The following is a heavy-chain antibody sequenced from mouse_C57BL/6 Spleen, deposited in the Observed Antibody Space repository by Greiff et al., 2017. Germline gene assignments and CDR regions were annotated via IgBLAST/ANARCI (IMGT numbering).Heavy chain of an antibody. V-gene: IGHV1-5*01. CDR3: TGIYYDDDDYFDY. CDR2: IYPGNSDT. Sequence: EVQLQQSGTVLARPGASVKMSCKTSGYTFTSYWMHWVKQRPGQGLEWIGAIYPGNSDTSYNQQFKGKAKLTAVTSASTAYMELISLTNEDSAVYYCTGIYYDDDDYFDYWGQGTTLTVSS. CDR1: GYTFTSYW. J-gene: IGHJ2*01. D-gene: IGHD2-4*01.